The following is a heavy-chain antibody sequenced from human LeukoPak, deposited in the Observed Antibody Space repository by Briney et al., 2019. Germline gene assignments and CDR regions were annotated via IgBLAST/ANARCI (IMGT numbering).Heavy chain of an antibody. CDR2: ISSSSSYI. V-gene: IGHV3-21*01. J-gene: IGHJ3*01. Sequence: GGSLRLSCAASGFTFSSYSMNWVRQAPGKGLEGVSSISSSSSYIYYADSMKGRFTISRDNAKISLYLQINSLRAEDTAVYYCARVTSGSGTNDAFDFWGQGTMVTVSS. CDR3: ARVTSGSGTNDAFDF. CDR1: GFTFSSYS. D-gene: IGHD3-10*01.